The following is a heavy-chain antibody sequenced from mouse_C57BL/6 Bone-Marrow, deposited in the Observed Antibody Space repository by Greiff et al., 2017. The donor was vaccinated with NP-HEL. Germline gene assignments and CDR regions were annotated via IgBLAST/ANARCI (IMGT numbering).Heavy chain of an antibody. V-gene: IGHV5-15*01. Sequence: DVQLVESGGGLVQPGGSLKLSCAASGFTFSDYGMAWVRQSPRKGPEWVAFISNLAYSIYYADTVTGRFTISRENDKNTLYPEMSSLRSEDTAMYYCARNYYGSSHYYFDYWGQGTTLTVSS. D-gene: IGHD1-1*01. CDR2: ISNLAYSI. CDR3: ARNYYGSSHYYFDY. CDR1: GFTFSDYG. J-gene: IGHJ2*01.